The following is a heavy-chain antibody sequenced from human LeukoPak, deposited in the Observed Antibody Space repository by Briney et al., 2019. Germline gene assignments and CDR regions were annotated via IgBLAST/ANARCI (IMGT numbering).Heavy chain of an antibody. J-gene: IGHJ4*02. CDR1: GLTVSSNY. CDR2: IYSGGST. Sequence: GGSLRLSCAASGLTVSSNYMSWVRQAPGKGLEWVSVIYSGGSTYYADSVKGRFTISRDNSKNTLYLQMNSLRAEDTAVYYCARDRDYDSSGYYYNDYWGQGALVTVSS. CDR3: ARDRDYDSSGYYYNDY. D-gene: IGHD3-22*01. V-gene: IGHV3-66*02.